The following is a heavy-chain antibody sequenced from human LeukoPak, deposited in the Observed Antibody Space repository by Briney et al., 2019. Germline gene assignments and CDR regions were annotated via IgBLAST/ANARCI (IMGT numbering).Heavy chain of an antibody. V-gene: IGHV3-64*01. Sequence: PGGSLRLSCAASGFTFSSYAMHWVRQAPGKGLEYVSAISSNGGSTYYANSVKGRFTISRDNSKNTLYLQMGSLRAEDMAVYYCARDRRAPKNYCGGGSCYHPNAFDIWGQGTMVTVSS. CDR1: GFTFSSYA. CDR2: ISSNGGST. J-gene: IGHJ3*02. D-gene: IGHD2-15*01. CDR3: ARDRRAPKNYCGGGSCYHPNAFDI.